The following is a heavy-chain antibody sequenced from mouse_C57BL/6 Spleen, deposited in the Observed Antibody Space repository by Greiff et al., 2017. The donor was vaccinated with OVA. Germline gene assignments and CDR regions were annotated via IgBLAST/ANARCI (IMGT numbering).Heavy chain of an antibody. D-gene: IGHD2-4*01. J-gene: IGHJ4*01. CDR3: ARFDYDAYAMDY. CDR2: ISSGSSTI. V-gene: IGHV5-17*01. Sequence: EVQLQQSGGGLVKPGGSLKLSCAASGFTFSDYGMHWVRQAPEKGLEWVAYISSGSSTIYYADTVKGRFTISRDNAKNTLFLQMTSLRSEDTAMYYCARFDYDAYAMDYWGQGTSVTVSS. CDR1: GFTFSDYG.